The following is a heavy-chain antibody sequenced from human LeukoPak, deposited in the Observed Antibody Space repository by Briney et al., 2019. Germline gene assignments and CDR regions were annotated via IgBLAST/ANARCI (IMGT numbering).Heavy chain of an antibody. CDR3: ARGCGGGSCYYPADDWFDP. CDR1: GGSFSGYY. J-gene: IGHJ5*02. V-gene: IGHV4-34*01. CDR2: INHSGST. D-gene: IGHD2-15*01. Sequence: SETLSLTCAVYGGSFSGYYWSWIRQPPGKGLEWIGEINHSGSTNYNPSLKSRVTISVDTSKNQFSLKLSSVTAADTAVYYCARGCGGGSCYYPADDWFDPWGQGTLVTVSS.